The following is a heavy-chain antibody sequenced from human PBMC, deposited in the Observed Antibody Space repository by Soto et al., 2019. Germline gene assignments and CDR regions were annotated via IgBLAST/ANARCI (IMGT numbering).Heavy chain of an antibody. CDR3: ARENCSGGSCYGGNDY. D-gene: IGHD2-15*01. Sequence: QVQLQESGPGLVKPSQTLSLTCTVSGGSISSGGYYWSWIRQHPGEGLEWIGYIYYSGSTYYNPSLKSGVTISVDTSKNRFSLKLSSVTAADTAVYYCARENCSGGSCYGGNDYWGQGTLVTVSS. J-gene: IGHJ4*02. CDR2: IYYSGST. V-gene: IGHV4-31*03. CDR1: GGSISSGGYY.